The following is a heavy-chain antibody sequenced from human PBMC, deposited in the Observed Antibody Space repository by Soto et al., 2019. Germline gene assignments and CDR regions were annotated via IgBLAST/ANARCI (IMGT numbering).Heavy chain of an antibody. D-gene: IGHD3-10*01. CDR2: ISYGGSNK. J-gene: IGHJ4*02. CDR1: GFTFSSYA. CDR3: ARAGPGSGSYYVPFDY. V-gene: IGHV3-30-3*01. Sequence: GGSLRLSCAASGFTFSSYAMHWVRQAPGKGLEWVAVISYGGSNKYYADSVKGRFTISRDNSKNTLYLQMNSLRAEDTAVYYCARAGPGSGSYYVPFDYWGQGTLVTVSS.